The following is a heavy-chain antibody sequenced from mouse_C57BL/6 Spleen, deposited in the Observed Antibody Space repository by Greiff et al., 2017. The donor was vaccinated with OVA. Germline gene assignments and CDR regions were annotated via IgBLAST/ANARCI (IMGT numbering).Heavy chain of an antibody. CDR1: GYTFTSYW. D-gene: IGHD2-1*01. J-gene: IGHJ2*01. Sequence: QVQLQQPGAELVRPGTSVKLSCKASGYTFTSYWMHWVKQRPGQGLEWIGVIDPSDSYTNYNQKFKGKATLTVDTSSSTAYMQLSSLTSEDSAVYYCARGALYGNYGGYWGQGTTLTVSS. CDR3: ARGALYGNYGGY. CDR2: IDPSDSYT. V-gene: IGHV1-59*01.